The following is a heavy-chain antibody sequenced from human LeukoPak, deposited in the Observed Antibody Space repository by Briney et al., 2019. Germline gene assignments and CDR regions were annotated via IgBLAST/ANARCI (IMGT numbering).Heavy chain of an antibody. CDR2: ISGSGNNT. CDR3: AKKGYYDGSGYYMYYFDH. Sequence: GGSLRLSCAASGFTFSSYAMSWVRQAPGKGLEWVSAISGSGNNTFYADSVKGRFTISRDNSKNTLYLQMNSLRAEDTAVYYCAKKGYYDGSGYYMYYFDHWGQGTLVTVSS. V-gene: IGHV3-23*01. D-gene: IGHD3-22*01. CDR1: GFTFSSYA. J-gene: IGHJ4*02.